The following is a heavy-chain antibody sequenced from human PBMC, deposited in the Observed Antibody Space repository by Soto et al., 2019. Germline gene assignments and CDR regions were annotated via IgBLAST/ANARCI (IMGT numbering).Heavy chain of an antibody. CDR3: TTDGPYRRSSRWFDP. CDR1: GFTFSNAW. Sequence: EVQLVESGGGLVEPGGSLRLSCTASGFTFSNAWMTWVRQAPGKGLEWVGRIKGKTDGETTDYAAPVKGRFTISRDDSKNPLSLQMNSLKTEDTAVYYCTTDGPYRRSSRWFDPWGQGTLVTVSS. CDR2: IKGKTDGETT. D-gene: IGHD6-6*01. J-gene: IGHJ5*02. V-gene: IGHV3-15*01.